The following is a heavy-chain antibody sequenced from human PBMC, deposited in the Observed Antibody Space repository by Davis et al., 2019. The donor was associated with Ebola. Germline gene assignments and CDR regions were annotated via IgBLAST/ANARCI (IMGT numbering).Heavy chain of an antibody. J-gene: IGHJ3*02. CDR3: ARDRLLITGIRVGDNDAFDI. D-gene: IGHD1-20*01. CDR2: INPSGGST. CDR1: GYTYTSSY. V-gene: IGHV1-46*01. Sequence: ASVKVSCKASGYTYTSSYMHWVRQAPGQGLEWMGIINPSGGSTSYAQKFQGRVTMTRDTSTSTVYMELSSLRSEDTAVYYCARDRLLITGIRVGDNDAFDIWGQGTMVTVSS.